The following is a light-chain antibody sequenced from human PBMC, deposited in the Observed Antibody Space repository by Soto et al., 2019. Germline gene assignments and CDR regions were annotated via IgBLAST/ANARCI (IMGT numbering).Light chain of an antibody. Sequence: EIVMTQSPDTLSVSPGERATLSCRASQSVSNNLAWYHQKPGQAPRLLIFGASTRATGIPARFSGSGSGTEFTLTISSLQSEDFAVSYCQQYNDWWTFGQGTKVEIK. CDR3: QQYNDWWT. J-gene: IGKJ1*01. V-gene: IGKV3-15*01. CDR2: GAS. CDR1: QSVSNN.